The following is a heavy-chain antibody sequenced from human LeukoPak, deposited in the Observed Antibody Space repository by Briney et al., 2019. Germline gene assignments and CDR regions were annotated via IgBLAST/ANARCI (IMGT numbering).Heavy chain of an antibody. V-gene: IGHV1-46*01. Sequence: ASVKVSCKASGYTFTSYYMHWVRQAPGQGLEWMGIINPSGGSTSYAQKFQGRVTMTRDMSTSTVYMELSSLRSEDTAVYYCARGLWSSGYFVAPYYFDNWGQGTLVTVSS. CDR1: GYTFTSYY. CDR2: INPSGGST. CDR3: ARGLWSSGYFVAPYYFDN. D-gene: IGHD3-22*01. J-gene: IGHJ4*02.